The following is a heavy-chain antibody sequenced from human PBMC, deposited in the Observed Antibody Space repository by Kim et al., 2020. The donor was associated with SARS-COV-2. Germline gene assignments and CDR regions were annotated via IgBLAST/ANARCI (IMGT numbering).Heavy chain of an antibody. D-gene: IGHD4-4*01. J-gene: IGHJ4*02. Sequence: GGSLRLSCAASGFTFSNYAMSWVRQAPGKGLEWVSSIVGIGGTTNYADSVKGRFTISRDNSKDTLYLQMNSLRVEDTAVYYCAKDWTGMALTTVSTRWGQGILVTVSS. CDR3: AKDWTGMALTTVSTR. V-gene: IGHV3-23*01. CDR2: IVGIGGTT. CDR1: GFTFSNYA.